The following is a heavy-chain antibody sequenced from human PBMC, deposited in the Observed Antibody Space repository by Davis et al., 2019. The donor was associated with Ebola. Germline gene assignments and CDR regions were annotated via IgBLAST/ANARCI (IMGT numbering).Heavy chain of an antibody. Sequence: AASVKVSCKASGYTFTSYDINWVRQATGQELEWMGWMNPNSGNTGYAQKFQGRVTMTRNTSISTAYMELSSLRSEDTAVYYCASGLWGSRGMDVWGKGTTVTVSS. V-gene: IGHV1-8*01. J-gene: IGHJ6*04. D-gene: IGHD3-16*01. CDR3: ASGLWGSRGMDV. CDR2: MNPNSGNT. CDR1: GYTFTSYD.